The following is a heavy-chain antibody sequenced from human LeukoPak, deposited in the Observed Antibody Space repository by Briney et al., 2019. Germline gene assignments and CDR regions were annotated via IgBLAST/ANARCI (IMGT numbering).Heavy chain of an antibody. CDR2: ISGSPDNT. CDR3: ARLVGVSPLDY. J-gene: IGHJ4*02. CDR1: GFTFRSYA. V-gene: IGHV3-23*01. D-gene: IGHD3-16*01. Sequence: AGSLRLSCVVSGFTFRSYAMYWVRQAPGKGLEWVSEISGSPDNTYYADSVKGRFATSRDDSRNTLYLQMNSLRAGDTAVYYCARLVGVSPLDYWGQGTPVTVS.